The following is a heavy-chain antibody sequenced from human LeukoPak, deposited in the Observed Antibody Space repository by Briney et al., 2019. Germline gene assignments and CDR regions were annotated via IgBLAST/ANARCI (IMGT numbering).Heavy chain of an antibody. J-gene: IGHJ4*02. V-gene: IGHV4-39*07. Sequence: SETLSLTCTVSGGSISSSSYYWGWIRQPPGKGLEWIGSIYYSGSTYYNPSLKSRVTISVDTSKNQFSLKLSSVTAADTAVYYCARGRYDSSGYHYYFDYWGQGTLVTVSS. CDR2: IYYSGST. D-gene: IGHD3-22*01. CDR3: ARGRYDSSGYHYYFDY. CDR1: GGSISSSSYY.